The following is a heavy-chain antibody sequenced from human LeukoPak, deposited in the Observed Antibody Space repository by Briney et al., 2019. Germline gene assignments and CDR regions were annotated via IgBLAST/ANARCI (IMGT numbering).Heavy chain of an antibody. D-gene: IGHD3-10*01. J-gene: IGHJ4*02. Sequence: SETLSPTCTVSGGSLSTSNYYWGWIRQPPGKGLEWIGNIFYSGSTYYSPSLKSRVTISVDTSKNQFSLKLSSVTAADTAVYYCARGLRYYYGSTFDYWGQGTLVTVSS. CDR3: ARGLRYYYGSTFDY. V-gene: IGHV4-39*07. CDR1: GGSLSTSNYY. CDR2: IFYSGST.